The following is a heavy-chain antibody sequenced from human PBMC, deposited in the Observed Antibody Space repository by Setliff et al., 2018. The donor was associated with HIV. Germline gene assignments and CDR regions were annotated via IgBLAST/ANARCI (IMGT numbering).Heavy chain of an antibody. CDR3: ARVFVDTAVLRVLEYYFDS. V-gene: IGHV4-39*07. J-gene: IGHJ4*02. CDR1: GGSISSSSYY. Sequence: LSLTCTVSGGSISSSSYYWGWVRQPPGKGLGWIGSMYYSGSTYYTPSLKSRITISLDTSKNQFSLRMRSVTAADTAVYYCARVFVDTAVLRVLEYYFDSWGRGTLVTVSS. D-gene: IGHD5-18*01. CDR2: MYYSGST.